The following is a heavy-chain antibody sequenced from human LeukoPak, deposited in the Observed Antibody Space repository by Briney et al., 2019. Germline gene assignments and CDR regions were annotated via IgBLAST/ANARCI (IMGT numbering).Heavy chain of an antibody. J-gene: IGHJ6*02. CDR2: IHYSGKA. CDR1: GGSIGGNY. CDR3: ARFGVYYDMDV. Sequence: SETLSLTCTVSGGSIGGNYWTWTRQPPGKGLEWIGQIHYSGKADYNPSLRSRITISVDTSKNQMFLKASPVTAADTAVYHCARFGVYYDMDVWGQGTTVTVSS. D-gene: IGHD3-3*01. V-gene: IGHV4-59*01.